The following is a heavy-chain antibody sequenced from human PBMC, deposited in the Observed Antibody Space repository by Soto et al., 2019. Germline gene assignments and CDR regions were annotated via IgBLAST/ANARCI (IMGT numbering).Heavy chain of an antibody. CDR3: ARLPSGPYYYYGMDV. CDR1: GYSFTSYW. J-gene: IGHJ6*02. Sequence: GESLKISCKGSGYSFTSYWIGWVRQMPGKGLEWMGIIYPGDSDTRYSPSFQGQVTISADKSISTAYLQWSSLKASDTAMYYCARLPSGPYYYYGMDVWGQGTTVTVSS. V-gene: IGHV5-51*01. CDR2: IYPGDSDT.